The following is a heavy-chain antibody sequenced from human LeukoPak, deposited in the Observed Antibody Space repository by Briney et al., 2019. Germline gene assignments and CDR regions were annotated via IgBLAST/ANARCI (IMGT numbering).Heavy chain of an antibody. Sequence: ASVKVSCKASGYTFTGYYMHWVRQAPGQGLEWMGWINPNSGGTNYAQKFQGRVTMTRDTSISTAYMELSRLRSDDTAVYYCARISGYSYGALGYMDVWGKGTTVAVSS. CDR1: GYTFTGYY. CDR2: INPNSGGT. D-gene: IGHD5-18*01. J-gene: IGHJ6*03. CDR3: ARISGYSYGALGYMDV. V-gene: IGHV1-2*02.